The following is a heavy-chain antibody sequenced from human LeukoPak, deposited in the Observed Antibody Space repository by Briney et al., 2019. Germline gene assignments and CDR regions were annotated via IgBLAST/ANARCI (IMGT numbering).Heavy chain of an antibody. J-gene: IGHJ4*02. CDR1: GGSFRRYY. CDR3: ARDPNGDYD. Sequence: SETLSLTCAVYGGSFRRYYWSWIRQPPGKGLEWIGGVDPGGIVNYNPSLKSRVTMSVDTSKNQLSLKLTSVTAADTAVYYCARDPNGDYDWGQGTLVTVSS. V-gene: IGHV4-34*01. D-gene: IGHD4-17*01. CDR2: VDPGGIV.